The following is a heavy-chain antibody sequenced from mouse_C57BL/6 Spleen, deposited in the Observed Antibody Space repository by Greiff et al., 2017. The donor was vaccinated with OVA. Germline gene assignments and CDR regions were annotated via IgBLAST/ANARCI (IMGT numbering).Heavy chain of an antibody. CDR1: GFNIKDDY. V-gene: IGHV14-4*01. CDR2: IDPENGDT. J-gene: IGHJ2*01. Sequence: EVQLQQSGAELVRPGASVKLSCTASGFNIKDDYMHWVKQRPEQGLEWIGWIDPENGDTEYASKFQGKATITADTSSNTAYLQLSSLTSEDTAVYYCTTQRITTGDYWGQGTTLTVSS. D-gene: IGHD1-1*01. CDR3: TTQRITTGDY.